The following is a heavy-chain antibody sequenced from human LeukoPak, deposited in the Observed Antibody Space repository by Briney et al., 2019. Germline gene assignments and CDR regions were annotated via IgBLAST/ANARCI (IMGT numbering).Heavy chain of an antibody. J-gene: IGHJ4*02. V-gene: IGHV3-7*01. CDR3: AREHRDTIFGVVTMSYFDY. CDR1: VFSFKDYW. CDR2: IKQDGSEK. Sequence: GGSLRLSCAASVFSFKDYWMSLVRQAPGKGLEWVVNIKQDGSEKYYVDSVKGRFTISRDNAKNSLYLQMNSLRAEDTAVYYCAREHRDTIFGVVTMSYFDYWGQGTLVTVSS. D-gene: IGHD3-3*01.